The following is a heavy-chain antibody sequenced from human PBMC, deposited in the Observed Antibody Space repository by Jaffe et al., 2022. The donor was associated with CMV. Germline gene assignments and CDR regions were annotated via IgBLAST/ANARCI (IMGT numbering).Heavy chain of an antibody. CDR3: ARVGQEQWLRFHGDYYYGMDV. J-gene: IGHJ6*02. D-gene: IGHD6-19*01. V-gene: IGHV6-1*01. Sequence: QVQLQQSGPGLVKPSQTLSLTCAISGDSVSSNSAAWNWIRQSPSRGLEWLGRTYYRSKWYNDYALSVKSRITINPDTSKNQFSLQLNSVTPEDTAVYYCARVGQEQWLRFHGDYYYGMDVWGQGTTVTVSS. CDR2: TYYRSKWYN. CDR1: GDSVSSNSAA.